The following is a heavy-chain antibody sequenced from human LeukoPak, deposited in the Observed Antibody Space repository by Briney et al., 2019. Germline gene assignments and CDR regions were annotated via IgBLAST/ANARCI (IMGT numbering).Heavy chain of an antibody. CDR3: TRYNNDHFDY. D-gene: IGHD1-14*01. J-gene: IGHJ4*02. CDR1: GFTFGGYG. V-gene: IGHV3-33*01. Sequence: GGSLRLSYAGSGFTFGGYGMHWFRQTPGKGLEWVAVIAYDGSRAFYADSVKGRFTISRDNSKNTMSVQMDDLRDEDTAVYYCTRYNNDHFDYWGQGTLVTVSS. CDR2: IAYDGSRA.